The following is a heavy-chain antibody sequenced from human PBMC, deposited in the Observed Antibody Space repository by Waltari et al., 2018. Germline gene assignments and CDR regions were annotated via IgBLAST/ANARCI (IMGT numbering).Heavy chain of an antibody. CDR1: GYSISSGYY. CDR3: ARLASPGGHFDY. CDR2: IYHSGST. J-gene: IGHJ4*02. V-gene: IGHV4-38-2*01. D-gene: IGHD3-16*01. Sequence: QVQLQESGPGLVKPSETLSLTCAVSGYSISSGYYWGWIRQPPGKGLEWIGSIYHSGSTYDNPSLKRRVTISVDTSKNQFSLKLSSVTAADTAVYYCARLASPGGHFDYWGQGTLVTVSS.